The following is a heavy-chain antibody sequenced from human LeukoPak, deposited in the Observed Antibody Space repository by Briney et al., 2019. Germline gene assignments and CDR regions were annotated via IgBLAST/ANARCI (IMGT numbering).Heavy chain of an antibody. Sequence: ASVKVSCKASGGTFTNYAISWVRQAPGQGLEWMGGIIPMYGRGNYAQKFQGRVTITADESTSTVYMELRSLTSEDTAVYYCARGQSSLGSPYYFDYWGQGTLVTVSS. V-gene: IGHV1-69*13. CDR1: GGTFTNYA. CDR2: IIPMYGRG. D-gene: IGHD3-16*01. CDR3: ARGQSSLGSPYYFDY. J-gene: IGHJ4*02.